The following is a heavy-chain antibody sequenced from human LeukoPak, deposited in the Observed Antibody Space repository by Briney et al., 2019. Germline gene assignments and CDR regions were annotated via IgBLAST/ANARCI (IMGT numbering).Heavy chain of an antibody. CDR2: ISGSGSTI. CDR1: RFTFSDYY. Sequence: GGSLRLSCAASRFTFSDYYMSWMRQAPGKGLEWVSYISGSGSTIYYADSVKGRFTISRDNAKNSLYLQMNSLRVEDTAVYYCARAPSGSYSETDYWGQGTLVTVSS. D-gene: IGHD1-26*01. CDR3: ARAPSGSYSETDY. J-gene: IGHJ4*02. V-gene: IGHV3-11*04.